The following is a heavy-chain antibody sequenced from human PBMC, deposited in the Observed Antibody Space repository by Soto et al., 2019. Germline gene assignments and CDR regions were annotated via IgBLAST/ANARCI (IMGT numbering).Heavy chain of an antibody. Sequence: SVKVSCKASGGTFSSYAISWVRQAPGQGLEWMGGIIPIFGTANYAQKFQGRVTITADESTSTAYMELSSLRSEDTAVYYCARDAYYYSSTSCYAHYYYGMDVWGQGTTVTVSS. CDR1: GGTFSSYA. CDR3: ARDAYYYSSTSCYAHYYYGMDV. V-gene: IGHV1-69*13. CDR2: IIPIFGTA. D-gene: IGHD2-2*01. J-gene: IGHJ6*02.